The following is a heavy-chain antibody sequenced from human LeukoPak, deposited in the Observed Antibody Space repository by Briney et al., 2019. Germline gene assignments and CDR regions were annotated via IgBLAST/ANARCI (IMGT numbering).Heavy chain of an antibody. CDR3: ARRAQSFDY. Sequence: GGSLRLSCAVSGFSFRRYEMNGVRQAPGKGLEWVSRISCDSSSIYYADSVKGRLTIVRGNAKNSLFLQMNSLRAEDTAVYYCARRAQSFDYWGQGTLVSVS. CDR1: GFSFRRYE. V-gene: IGHV3-48*03. J-gene: IGHJ4*02. CDR2: ISCDSSSI.